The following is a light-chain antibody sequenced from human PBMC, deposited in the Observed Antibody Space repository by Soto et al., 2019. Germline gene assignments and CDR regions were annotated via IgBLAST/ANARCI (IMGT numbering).Light chain of an antibody. CDR1: RHISSD. CDR2: RAS. V-gene: IGKV1-39*01. J-gene: IGKJ2*01. CDR3: QQSYSTLPYT. Sequence: IQMTQSPSSLSASVGDRVTLSCRASRHISSDLNWYQLKPGKAPKLLIYRASTLQNGVPSRFSGRGSATDFTLAIITLQPEDVATYSCQQSYSTLPYTFGQGTNVEIK.